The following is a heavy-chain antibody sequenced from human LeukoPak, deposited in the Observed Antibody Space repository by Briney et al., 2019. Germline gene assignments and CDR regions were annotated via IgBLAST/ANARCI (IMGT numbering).Heavy chain of an antibody. CDR2: IHTSGST. CDR1: GGSISSGSYC. Sequence: TSETLSLTCTVSGGSISSGSYCWSWIRQPAGKGLEWIGHIHTSGSTNYSPSLKSRVTISVDTSKNQFSLKLYSVTAADTAVYYCARDRPGRYCSNPRCYIASPFDPWGQGTLVTVSS. V-gene: IGHV4-61*09. D-gene: IGHD2-2*01. J-gene: IGHJ5*02. CDR3: ARDRPGRYCSNPRCYIASPFDP.